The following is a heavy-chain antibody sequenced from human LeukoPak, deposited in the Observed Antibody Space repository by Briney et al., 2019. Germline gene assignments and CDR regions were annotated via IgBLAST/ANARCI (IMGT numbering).Heavy chain of an antibody. J-gene: IGHJ6*02. Sequence: ASVKVSCKVSGYTLTELSMHWVRQAPGKGLEWMGGFDPEDGETIYAQKFQGRVTMTEDTSTDTAYMELSSLRSEDTAVYYCATGSYCTNGVCYSRDYYYGMDVWGQGTTVTVSS. CDR2: FDPEDGET. CDR1: GYTLTELS. V-gene: IGHV1-24*01. D-gene: IGHD2-8*01. CDR3: ATGSYCTNGVCYSRDYYYGMDV.